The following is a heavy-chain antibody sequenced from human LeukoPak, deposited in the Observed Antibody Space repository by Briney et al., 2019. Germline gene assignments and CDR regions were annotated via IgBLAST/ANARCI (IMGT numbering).Heavy chain of an antibody. J-gene: IGHJ4*02. V-gene: IGHV3-23*01. CDR3: AKVAYDFVWGTYRPPCDY. CDR1: GFTYSTYA. Sequence: GGSLRLSCAASGFTYSTYAMTWVRQAPGKGLEWVSSISGTGSSTYYADSVKGRFTISRDNSKSTLYLQMSSLRAEDTAVYYCAKVAYDFVWGTYRPPCDYWGQGTLVTVSS. CDR2: ISGTGSST. D-gene: IGHD3-16*02.